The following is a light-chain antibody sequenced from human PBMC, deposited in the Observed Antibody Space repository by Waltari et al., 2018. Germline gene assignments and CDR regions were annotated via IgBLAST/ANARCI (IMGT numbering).Light chain of an antibody. Sequence: QSALPQPASVSGSPGQSITISFTGTSSDVASHHLLSWYQHHPGKAPTVIIYEGDKRPSGISNRFSGSKSGNTASLTISGLQAEDEADYYCCSYEGSDTVVFGGGTKLTVL. CDR1: SSDVASHHL. V-gene: IGLV2-23*01. J-gene: IGLJ2*01. CDR2: EGD. CDR3: CSYEGSDTVV.